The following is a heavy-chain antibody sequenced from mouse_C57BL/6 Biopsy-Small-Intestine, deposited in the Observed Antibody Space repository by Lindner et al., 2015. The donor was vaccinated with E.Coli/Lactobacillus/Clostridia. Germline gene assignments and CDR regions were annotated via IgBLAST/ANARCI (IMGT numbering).Heavy chain of an antibody. J-gene: IGHJ2*01. CDR2: VSSGSSTI. CDR1: GFTFSDYG. D-gene: IGHD1-1*01. CDR3: ARRHYGSSPVYFDY. Sequence: VQLQESGGGLVKPGGSLKLSCAASGFTFSDYGMHWVRQAPEKGLEWVAYVSSGSSTIYYADTVKGRFTISRDNAKNTLFLQMTSLRSEDTAMYYCARRHYGSSPVYFDYWGQGTTLTVSS. V-gene: IGHV5-17*01.